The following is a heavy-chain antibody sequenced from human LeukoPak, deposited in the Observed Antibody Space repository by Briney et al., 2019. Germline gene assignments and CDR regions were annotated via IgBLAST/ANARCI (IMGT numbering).Heavy chain of an antibody. J-gene: IGHJ4*02. D-gene: IGHD3-3*01. CDR3: ARTPRITIFGVVIPEHFDY. CDR1: GGSISSGGYY. CDR2: IYYSGST. Sequence: NTSETLSLTCTFSGGSISSGGYYWSWIRQHPGKGLEWIGYIYYSGSTYYNPSLKSRVTISVDTSKNQFSLKLSSVTAADTAVYYCARTPRITIFGVVIPEHFDYWGQGTLVTVSS. V-gene: IGHV4-31*03.